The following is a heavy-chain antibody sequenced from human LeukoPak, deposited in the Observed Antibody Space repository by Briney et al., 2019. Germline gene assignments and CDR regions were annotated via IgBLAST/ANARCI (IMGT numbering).Heavy chain of an antibody. CDR1: GGSISTYY. CDR2: ISASGGT. D-gene: IGHD6-19*01. Sequence: SETLSLTCTVSGGSISTYYWSWIRQSPGKGLEWIAGISASGGTNYNPSLESRVTVSIDSSKNQFSLKLSSVTAADTAVFYCARSPHNSAWYEKWFDPWGQGTLITVSS. J-gene: IGHJ5*02. V-gene: IGHV4-4*08. CDR3: ARSPHNSAWYEKWFDP.